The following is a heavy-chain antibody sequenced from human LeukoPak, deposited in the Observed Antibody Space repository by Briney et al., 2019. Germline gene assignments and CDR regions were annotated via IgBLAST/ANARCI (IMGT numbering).Heavy chain of an antibody. CDR3: ARGQDTVITSRDAFDI. J-gene: IGHJ3*02. D-gene: IGHD4-23*01. CDR1: GFTFSSYW. V-gene: IGHV3-7*01. Sequence: GGSLRLSCAASGFTFSSYWMSWVRQAPGKGLEWVANIKQDGSEKYYVDSVKGRFTISRDNAKNSLYLQVNSLRAEDTAVYYCARGQDTVITSRDAFDIWGQGTMVTVSS. CDR2: IKQDGSEK.